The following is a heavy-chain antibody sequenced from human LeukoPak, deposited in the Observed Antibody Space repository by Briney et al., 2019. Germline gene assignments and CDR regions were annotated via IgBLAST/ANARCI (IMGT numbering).Heavy chain of an antibody. CDR2: IYYTGST. D-gene: IGHD6-19*01. J-gene: IGHJ3*02. CDR1: GGSITSSSYY. CDR3: ASLRSGWGAFDI. Sequence: PSETLSLTCTVSGGSITSSSYYWGWIRQPPGKGPEWIGSIYYTGSTNYNPSLKSRVTISVDTSKNQFSLKLSSVTAADTAVYYCASLRSGWGAFDIWGQGTMVTVSS. V-gene: IGHV4-39*07.